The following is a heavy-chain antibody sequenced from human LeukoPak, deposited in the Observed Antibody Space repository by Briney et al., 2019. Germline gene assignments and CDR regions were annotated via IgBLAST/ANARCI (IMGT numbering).Heavy chain of an antibody. D-gene: IGHD3-22*01. J-gene: IGHJ4*02. CDR3: AKSGVVSPLYFDY. V-gene: IGHV3-23*01. CDR2: ISGSGGST. CDR1: GFPFSSYA. Sequence: GGSLRLSFAASGFPFSSYAMSWVRQAPGKGLEWVSAISGSGGSTYYADSVKGRFAISRDNSKNTLYLQMNSLRAEDTAVYYCAKSGVVSPLYFDYWGQGTLVTVSS.